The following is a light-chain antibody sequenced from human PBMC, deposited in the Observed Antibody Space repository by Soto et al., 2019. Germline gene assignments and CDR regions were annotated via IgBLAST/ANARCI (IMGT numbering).Light chain of an antibody. CDR3: ATWDSSLRVVL. J-gene: IGLJ7*01. CDR2: ENY. Sequence: QSVLTQPPSVSAAPGQGVTISCSGSTSNIGNNYVSWYQQLPGTAPKLLIFENYKRPSGIPDRFSGSKSGTSATLDITGLQTGDEADYYCATWDSSLRVVLFGGGTQLTVL. CDR1: TSNIGNNY. V-gene: IGLV1-51*01.